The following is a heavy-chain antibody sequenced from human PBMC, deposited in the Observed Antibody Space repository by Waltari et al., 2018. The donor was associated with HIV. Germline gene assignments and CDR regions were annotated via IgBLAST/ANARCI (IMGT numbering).Heavy chain of an antibody. Sequence: QVTLKESGPALVKPTQTLTLTCPFSGFSLSTSGLRVSWLRQPPGKALEWLARIDWDDDKFYSTSLKTRLTISKDTSKNQVVLTVTNTDPVDTATYYCARETLYSGSYYPFDYWGQGTLVTVSS. CDR2: IDWDDDK. CDR1: GFSLSTSGLR. V-gene: IGHV2-70*04. CDR3: ARETLYSGSYYPFDY. J-gene: IGHJ4*02. D-gene: IGHD1-26*01.